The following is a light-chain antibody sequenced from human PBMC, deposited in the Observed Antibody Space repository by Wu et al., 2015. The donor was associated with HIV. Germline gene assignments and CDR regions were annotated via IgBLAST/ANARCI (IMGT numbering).Light chain of an antibody. CDR1: QSISANY. CDR3: QQYDNIPPWT. CDR2: GVS. J-gene: IGKJ1*01. Sequence: EIVLTQSPGTLPLSPGERATLSCRASQSISANYVAWYQQNPGQAPRLLIFGVSNRATGIPPRFSGSGSGTDFTLTISRLEPEDFAVYYCQQYDNIPPWTFGQGTRVEIK. V-gene: IGKV3-20*01.